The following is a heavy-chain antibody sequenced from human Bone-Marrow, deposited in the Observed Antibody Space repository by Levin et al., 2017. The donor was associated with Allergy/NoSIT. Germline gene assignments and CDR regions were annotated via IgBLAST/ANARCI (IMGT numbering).Heavy chain of an antibody. D-gene: IGHD2-21*02. CDR1: GFNYISYW. J-gene: IGHJ4*02. CDR3: TRRWTVVTAG. Sequence: PGGSLRLSCEASGFNYISYWMSWLRQAPGKGLEWVASIKQDGSEKTYVDSVKGRFTISRDNAKNSLFLQMNSLRPEDTAVYYCTRRWTVVTAGWGQGTLVTVSS. V-gene: IGHV3-7*01. CDR2: IKQDGSEK.